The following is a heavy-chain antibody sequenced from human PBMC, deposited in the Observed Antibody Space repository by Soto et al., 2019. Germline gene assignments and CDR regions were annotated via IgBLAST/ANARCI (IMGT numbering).Heavy chain of an antibody. CDR3: ARGQEVGAHFFDS. V-gene: IGHV3-13*01. CDR2: IGTAGDT. Sequence: VGSLRLSCEASGFTFSGFDMHWVRQPTGKGLEWVSTIGTAGDTYYAVSVKGRFTISRDNAKNSLSLQMNSLRAGDTAVYFCARGQEVGAHFFDSWGQGTQVTVSS. D-gene: IGHD2-15*01. J-gene: IGHJ4*02. CDR1: GFTFSGFD.